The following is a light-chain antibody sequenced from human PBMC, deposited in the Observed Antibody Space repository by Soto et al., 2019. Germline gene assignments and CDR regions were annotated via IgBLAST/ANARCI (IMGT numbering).Light chain of an antibody. V-gene: IGKV3-11*01. Sequence: EIFLTQSPDTLSLSPGERATLTCRASQSVTNYIAWYQQRPGQAPRLLIYDASNRATGVPASLSGSRSGTDFTLSTSDLEPGDFGLYSGQQRLNRRPGVGQVTKG. CDR3: QQRLNRRPG. CDR2: DAS. J-gene: IGKJ1*01. CDR1: QSVTNY.